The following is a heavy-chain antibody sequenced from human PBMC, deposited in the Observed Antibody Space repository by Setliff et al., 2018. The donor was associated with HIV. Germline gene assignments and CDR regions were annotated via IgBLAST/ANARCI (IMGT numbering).Heavy chain of an antibody. CDR3: ARDPSQYLDFLFDPQPFNV. V-gene: IGHV4-59*11. CDR1: SGYMSGHF. CDR2: IYLGETT. D-gene: IGHD3-9*01. J-gene: IGHJ3*01. Sequence: SETLSLTCTVSSGYMSGHFWTWIRQTPGEGLEWIGNIYLGETTNYNPSLKSRATISLDTSKRQFSLHLTSVTAADTAIYYCARDPSQYLDFLFDPQPFNVWGHGTMVT.